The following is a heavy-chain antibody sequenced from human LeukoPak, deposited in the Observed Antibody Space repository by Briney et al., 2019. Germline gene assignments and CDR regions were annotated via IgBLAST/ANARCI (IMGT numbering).Heavy chain of an antibody. D-gene: IGHD6-19*01. CDR3: ARDRRGWAYFDY. CDR2: IYSGGST. J-gene: IGHJ4*02. CDR1: VFNVRSNY. V-gene: IGHV3-66*01. Sequence: SGGSLRLSCAASVFNVRSNYMSWVRQAPGEGLEWVSVIYSGGSTYYADSVKGRFTISRDNSKNTLYLQMNSLRAEDTAVYYCARDRRGWAYFDYWGQGTLVTVSS.